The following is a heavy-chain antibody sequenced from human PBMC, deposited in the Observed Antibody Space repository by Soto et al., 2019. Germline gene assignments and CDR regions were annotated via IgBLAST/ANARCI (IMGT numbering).Heavy chain of an antibody. V-gene: IGHV1-69*13. J-gene: IGHJ4*02. CDR3: ATWPEMGFEGNQYYFDY. CDR1: GGTLSSYA. D-gene: IGHD1-26*01. Sequence: ASVKVSFKASGGTLSSYAISWVRQAPGQGLEWMGTIISLFGTADYAHKFQGRVTITADESTSTAHMELNSLRSQDTAVYSCATWPEMGFEGNQYYFDYWGQGTLVTVSS. CDR2: IISLFGTA.